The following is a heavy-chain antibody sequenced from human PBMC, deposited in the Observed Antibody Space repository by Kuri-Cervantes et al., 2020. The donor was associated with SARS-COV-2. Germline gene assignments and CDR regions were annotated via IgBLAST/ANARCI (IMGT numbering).Heavy chain of an antibody. CDR1: GGSISDYH. CDR2: IYYTGST. J-gene: IGHJ4*02. D-gene: IGHD3-22*01. V-gene: IGHV4-59*01. Sequence: SETLSLTCTVSGGSISDYHWSWIRQPPGKGLEWIGDIYYTGSTSYNPSLKSRVAISVDTSKNQFSLKLTSVTAADTAVYYCACLSSGYNDVFDFWGQGMLVTVSS. CDR3: ACLSSGYNDVFDF.